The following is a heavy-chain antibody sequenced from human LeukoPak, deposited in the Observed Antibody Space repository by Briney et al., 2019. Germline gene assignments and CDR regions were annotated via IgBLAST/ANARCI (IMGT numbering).Heavy chain of an antibody. D-gene: IGHD3-22*01. CDR1: GGSISSYY. J-gene: IGHJ4*02. Sequence: PSETLSLTCTVSGGSISSYYWSWIRQPPGKGLEWIGYIYYSGSTNYNPSLKSRVTISVDTSRNQFSLKLSSVTAADTAVYYCAGASYDSSGVHWGQGTLVTVSS. CDR2: IYYSGST. V-gene: IGHV4-59*01. CDR3: AGASYDSSGVH.